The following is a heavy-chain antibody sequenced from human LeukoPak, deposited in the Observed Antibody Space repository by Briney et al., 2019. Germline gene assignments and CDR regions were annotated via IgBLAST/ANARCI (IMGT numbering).Heavy chain of an antibody. CDR3: ARNILFAFDI. J-gene: IGHJ3*02. V-gene: IGHV3-53*01. CDR2: IYNDGST. CDR1: GLTVSSSY. Sequence: GGSLRLSCAASGLTVSSSYMSWVRQAPGKGLEWVSIIYNDGSTYYADSMEGRFTISRDNSKNTLYLQVNSLRAEDTAMYYCARNILFAFDIWGQGTMVTVSS.